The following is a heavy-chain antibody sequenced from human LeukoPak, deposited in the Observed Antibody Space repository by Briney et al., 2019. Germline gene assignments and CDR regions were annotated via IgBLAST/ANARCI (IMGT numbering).Heavy chain of an antibody. CDR2: IYYSGST. CDR3: VRAGTRVAATYLLKYIFDY. Sequence: SETLSLTCTVSGGSISSYYWSWIRQPPGKGLEWIGYIYYSGSTNYNPSLKSRVTISVDTSKNQFSLKLSSVTAADTAVYYCVRAGTRVAATYLLKYIFDYWGQGTLVTVSS. J-gene: IGHJ4*02. V-gene: IGHV4-59*01. CDR1: GGSISSYY. D-gene: IGHD2-15*01.